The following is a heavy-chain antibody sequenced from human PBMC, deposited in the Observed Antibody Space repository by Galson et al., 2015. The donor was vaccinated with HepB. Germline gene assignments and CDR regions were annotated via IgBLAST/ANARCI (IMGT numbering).Heavy chain of an antibody. CDR2: ISSTGTTI. CDR3: ARVFFGSGNSPAYWYFDL. D-gene: IGHD3-10*01. J-gene: IGHJ2*01. CDR1: GFTFSGSG. Sequence: SLRLSCAASGFTFSGSGIHWVRQAPGKGLESVSYISSTGTTIYYADSVKGRFTVSRDNAQNSLDLQMNSLRDEDTAVYYCARVFFGSGNSPAYWYFDLWGRGTLVTVSS. V-gene: IGHV3-48*02.